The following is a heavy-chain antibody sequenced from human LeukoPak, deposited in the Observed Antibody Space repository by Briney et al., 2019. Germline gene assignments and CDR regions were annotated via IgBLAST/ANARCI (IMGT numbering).Heavy chain of an antibody. CDR3: ARDLGGRSGSLDY. D-gene: IGHD3-22*01. CDR1: GYTFTSYY. Sequence: ASVKVSCKASGYTFTSYYMHWVRQDPRQGLEWMGIINPSGVTTIYAQKFQGRVTVTRDTSTSTVYMELSSLRSEDTAVYYCARDLGGRSGSLDYWGQGTLVTVSS. CDR2: INPSGVTT. J-gene: IGHJ4*02. V-gene: IGHV1-46*01.